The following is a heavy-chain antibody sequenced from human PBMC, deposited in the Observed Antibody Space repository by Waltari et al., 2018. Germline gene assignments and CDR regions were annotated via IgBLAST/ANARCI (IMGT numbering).Heavy chain of an antibody. CDR1: GYFINTGFF. CDR3: ARQTLGYCTSAACRRLET. CDR2: IYHDGTT. D-gene: IGHD2-2*03. J-gene: IGHJ5*02. V-gene: IGHV4-38-2*01. Sequence: QVQLQESGPGLVRPSETLSLTCDVSGYFINTGFFWGWIRQPPGKGRERIGNIYHDGTTYYNPSLKHRLMISLDTSKNQFSLRLNFVDVADTSVYYCARQTLGYCTSAACRRLETWGQGILVTVSS.